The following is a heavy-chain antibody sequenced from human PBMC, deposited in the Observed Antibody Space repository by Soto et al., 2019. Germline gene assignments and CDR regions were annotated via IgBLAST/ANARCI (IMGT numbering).Heavy chain of an antibody. CDR1: GYTFTSFW. Sequence: GESLKISCKAPGYTFTSFWIGWARQMPGKGLEWMGIIYPGDSDTRYSPSFQGQVTISADKSIKTTHLQWSSLKASDTAIYFCASSVLVTSTMNYFDLWGQGTLVTVSS. V-gene: IGHV5-51*01. J-gene: IGHJ4*02. CDR2: IYPGDSDT. D-gene: IGHD2-8*02. CDR3: ASSVLVTSTMNYFDL.